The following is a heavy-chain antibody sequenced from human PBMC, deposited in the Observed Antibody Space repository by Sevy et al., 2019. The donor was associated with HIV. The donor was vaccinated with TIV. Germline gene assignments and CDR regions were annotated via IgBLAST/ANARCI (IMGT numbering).Heavy chain of an antibody. J-gene: IGHJ4*02. D-gene: IGHD2-21*01. CDR2: MYHSGRS. CDR1: GVSRSSSSYD. Sequence: SETLSLTCTVSGVSRSSSSYDWGWVRQPPGTGLEWIGTMYHSGRSYYNPSLKSRVTIYVDTSKNQFSLKLSSVTAADTAVYYCARQGGIVDRAFDYWGQGTLVTVSS. V-gene: IGHV4-39*01. CDR3: ARQGGIVDRAFDY.